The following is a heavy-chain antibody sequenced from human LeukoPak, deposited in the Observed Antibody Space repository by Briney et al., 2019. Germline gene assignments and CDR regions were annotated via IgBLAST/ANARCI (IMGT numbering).Heavy chain of an antibody. Sequence: GGSLRLSCAASGFTFSSYWMSWVRQAPGKGLEWVANIKQDGREKYYVDSVKGRFTISRDNAKNSLYLQMNSLRAEDTAVYYCARDRRDYDSSGYYSLRYFDYWGQGTLVTVSS. D-gene: IGHD3-22*01. CDR3: ARDRRDYDSSGYYSLRYFDY. CDR1: GFTFSSYW. V-gene: IGHV3-7*01. CDR2: IKQDGREK. J-gene: IGHJ4*02.